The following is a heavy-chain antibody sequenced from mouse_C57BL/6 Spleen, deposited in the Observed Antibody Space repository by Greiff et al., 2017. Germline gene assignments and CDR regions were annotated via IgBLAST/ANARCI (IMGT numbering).Heavy chain of an antibody. V-gene: IGHV1-5*01. CDR1: GYTFTSYW. D-gene: IGHD2-4*01. J-gene: IGHJ2*01. Sequence: VQLQQSGTVLARPGASVKMSCKTSGYTFTSYWMHWVKQRPGQGLEWIGAIYPGNSDTSYNQKFKGKAKLTAVTSASTAYMELSSLTNEDSAVYYCTRREGLRYYFGYWGQGTTLTVSS. CDR3: TRREGLRYYFGY. CDR2: IYPGNSDT.